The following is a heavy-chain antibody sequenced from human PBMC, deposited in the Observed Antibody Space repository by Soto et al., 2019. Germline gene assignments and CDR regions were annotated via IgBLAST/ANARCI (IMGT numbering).Heavy chain of an antibody. CDR2: ISSSSSYT. D-gene: IGHD6-13*01. V-gene: IGHV3-11*05. CDR3: ARTIAAAGGRRYFDL. CDR1: GFTFSDYY. Sequence: QVQLVESGGGLVKPGGSLRLSCAASGFTFSDYYMSWIRQAPGKGLEWVSYISSSSSYTNYADSVKGRFTISRDNAKNSLYLQMNSLRAEYTAVYYCARTIAAAGGRRYFDLWGRGTLVTVSS. J-gene: IGHJ2*01.